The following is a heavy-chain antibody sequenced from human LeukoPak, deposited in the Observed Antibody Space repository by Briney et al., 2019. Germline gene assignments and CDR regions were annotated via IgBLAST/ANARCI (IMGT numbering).Heavy chain of an antibody. J-gene: IGHJ4*02. CDR3: ARGYYGDYVVDY. D-gene: IGHD4-17*01. CDR1: GFTFTSYS. CDR2: ISSSGTTI. V-gene: IGHV3-48*02. Sequence: GGSLRLSCAASGFTFTSYSMNWVRQAPGKGLEWVSYISSSGTTIYYADSVKGRFTMSRDNANNSLYLQMNSLRDEDTAVYYCARGYYGDYVVDYWGQGTLVTVSS.